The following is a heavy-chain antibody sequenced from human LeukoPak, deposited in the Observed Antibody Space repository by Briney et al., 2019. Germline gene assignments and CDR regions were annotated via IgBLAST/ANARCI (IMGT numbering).Heavy chain of an antibody. V-gene: IGHV3-23*01. CDR1: GFTFSNYA. J-gene: IGHJ4*02. D-gene: IGHD1-7*01. Sequence: GGSLRLSCAASGFTFSNYAMNWVRQAPGKGLEWVSGISGSGGSTYYADSVKGRFTISRDNSKNTLYLQMNSLRAEDTAVYYCAKDRPNWNYVHWGQGTLVTVSS. CDR2: ISGSGGST. CDR3: AKDRPNWNYVH.